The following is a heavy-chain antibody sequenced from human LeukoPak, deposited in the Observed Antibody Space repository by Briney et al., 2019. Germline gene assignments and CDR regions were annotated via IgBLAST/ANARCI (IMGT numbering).Heavy chain of an antibody. CDR3: ASLLWRGWYYYYMDV. D-gene: IGHD3-10*01. V-gene: IGHV4-39*01. J-gene: IGHJ6*03. CDR2: IYYSGST. CDR1: GGSISSSSYY. Sequence: SETLSLTCTVSGGSISSSSYYWGWIRQPPGKGLEWIGSIYYSGSTYYNPSLKSRVTISVDTSKNQFSLKLSSVTAADTAVYYCASLLWRGWYYYYMDVWGKGTTVTISS.